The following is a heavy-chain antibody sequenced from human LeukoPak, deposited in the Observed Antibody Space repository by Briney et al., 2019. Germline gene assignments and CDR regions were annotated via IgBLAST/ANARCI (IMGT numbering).Heavy chain of an antibody. J-gene: IGHJ4*02. CDR2: FDPEDGET. CDR3: ARGNYGPTDY. D-gene: IGHD4/OR15-4a*01. Sequence: GASVKVSCKVSGYTLTELSMHWVRQAPGKGLEWMGGFDPEDGETIYAQKFQGRVTMTRDTSISTAYMELSRLRSDDTAVYYCARGNYGPTDYWGQGTLVTVSS. CDR1: GYTLTELS. V-gene: IGHV1-24*01.